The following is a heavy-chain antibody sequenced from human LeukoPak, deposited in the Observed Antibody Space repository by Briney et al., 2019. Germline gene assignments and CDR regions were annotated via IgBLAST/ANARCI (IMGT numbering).Heavy chain of an antibody. V-gene: IGHV1-69*13. CDR2: IIPIFGTA. J-gene: IGHJ4*02. CDR1: GGTFSSYA. D-gene: IGHD6-13*01. Sequence: SVKVSCKASGGTFSSYAISWVRQAPGQGLERMGGIIPIFGTANYAQKFQGRVTITADESTSTAYMELSSLRSEDTAVYYCARDGYSSSWYRGGLDYWGQGTLVTVSS. CDR3: ARDGYSSSWYRGGLDY.